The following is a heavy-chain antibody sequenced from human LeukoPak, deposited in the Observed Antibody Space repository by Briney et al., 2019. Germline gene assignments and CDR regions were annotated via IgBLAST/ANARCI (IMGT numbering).Heavy chain of an antibody. CDR3: ARGRRIDY. J-gene: IGHJ4*02. V-gene: IGHV4-34*01. CDR2: INHSGST. Sequence: SETLSLTCAVYGGSFSGYYWSWIRQPPGKGLEWIGEINHSGSTNYNPSLKSRVTVSVDTSKNQFSLKLSSVTAADTAVYYCARGRRIDYWGQGTLVTVSS. D-gene: IGHD2/OR15-2a*01. CDR1: GGSFSGYY.